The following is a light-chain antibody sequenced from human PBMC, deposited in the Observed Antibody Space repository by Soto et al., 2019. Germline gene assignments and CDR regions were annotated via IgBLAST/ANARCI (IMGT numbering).Light chain of an antibody. Sequence: EIVLTQSPGTLSLSAGERATLSCRASQSISSSYLAWYQQKPGQAPRLLIYGASNRATGIPDRFSGSGSGTDFTLTISRLEPEDFAVYYCQQYGSAMYTFGQGTKLEIK. V-gene: IGKV3-20*01. CDR2: GAS. CDR1: QSISSSY. CDR3: QQYGSAMYT. J-gene: IGKJ2*01.